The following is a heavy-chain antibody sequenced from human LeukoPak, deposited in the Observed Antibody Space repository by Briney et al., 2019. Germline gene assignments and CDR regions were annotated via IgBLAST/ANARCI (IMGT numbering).Heavy chain of an antibody. D-gene: IGHD3-3*01. J-gene: IGHJ4*02. Sequence: PVESLRLSCAASGFTFSSYWMSWVRQAPGKGLKWVANIKQDGSEKYYVESVKGRFTISRDNAKNSLYLQMNSLRAEDTAVYYRARVGVDYDFWSGYYPTYYFDYWGQGTLVTVSS. V-gene: IGHV3-7*01. CDR2: IKQDGSEK. CDR3: ARVGVDYDFWSGYYPTYYFDY. CDR1: GFTFSSYW.